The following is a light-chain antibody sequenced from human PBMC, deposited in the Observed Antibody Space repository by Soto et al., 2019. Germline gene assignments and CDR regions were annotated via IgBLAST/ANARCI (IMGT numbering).Light chain of an antibody. Sequence: EIVLTHSPATLSVSPGERVTLSCRANQTISNTLAWYQQKLGQAPRLLIYAASTRATGVPARFSGSGSGTEFTLTISSLQSEDFTIYYCQYYNNWLGTFGGGTKVDIK. J-gene: IGKJ4*01. V-gene: IGKV3-15*01. CDR2: AAS. CDR1: QTISNT. CDR3: QYYNNWLGT.